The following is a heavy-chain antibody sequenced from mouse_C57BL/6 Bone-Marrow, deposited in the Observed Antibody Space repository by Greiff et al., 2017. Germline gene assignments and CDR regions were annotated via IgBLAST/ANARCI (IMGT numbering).Heavy chain of an antibody. D-gene: IGHD4-1*01. CDR3: ARGGWELGLFDY. Sequence: EVQGVESGGGLVKPGGSLKLSCAASGFTFSSYAMSWVRQTPEKRLEWVATISDGGSYTYYPDNVKGRFTISSDNAKNNLYLQMSHLKSEDTAMYYCARGGWELGLFDYWGQGTTLTVSS. V-gene: IGHV5-4*01. J-gene: IGHJ2*01. CDR2: ISDGGSYT. CDR1: GFTFSSYA.